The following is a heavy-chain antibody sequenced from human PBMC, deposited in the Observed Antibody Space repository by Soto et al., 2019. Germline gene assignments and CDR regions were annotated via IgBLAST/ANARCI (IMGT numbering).Heavy chain of an antibody. Sequence: EVQLVESGGGLVQPGGSLRLSCAASGFTVSSNYMSWVRQAPGKGLEWVSVIYSGGSTYYADSVQGRFTISRDNSKSTLYLQMNSLRAEDTAVYYCARDLVGATTEYFQHWGQGTLVTVSS. J-gene: IGHJ1*01. CDR2: IYSGGST. CDR3: ARDLVGATTEYFQH. CDR1: GFTVSSNY. D-gene: IGHD1-26*01. V-gene: IGHV3-66*01.